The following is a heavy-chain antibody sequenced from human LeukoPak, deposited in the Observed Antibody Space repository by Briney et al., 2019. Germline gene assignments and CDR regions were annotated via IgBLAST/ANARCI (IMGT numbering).Heavy chain of an antibody. V-gene: IGHV3-7*01. CDR1: GFAFSSYW. CDR2: INHDGSDR. D-gene: IGHD3-22*01. J-gene: IGHJ4*02. CDR3: ARVGFYHNARYYPDY. Sequence: PGGSLRLSCAASGFAFSSYWMTWVCQAPGKGLEWVANINHDGSDRPYVDSVKGRFTISRDNAMNSLYLQMSSLRVEDTAVYYCARVGFYHNARYYPDYWGQGTLVAVSS.